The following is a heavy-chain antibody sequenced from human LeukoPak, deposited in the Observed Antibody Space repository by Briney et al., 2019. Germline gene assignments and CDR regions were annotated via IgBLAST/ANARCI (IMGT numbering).Heavy chain of an antibody. V-gene: IGHV4-59*08. D-gene: IGHD3-10*01. CDR2: IHYTWST. J-gene: IGHJ4*02. CDR1: GVSIFTYY. CDR3: ATGRSIRYFDY. Sequence: SETLSLTCSVSGVSIFTYYWNWIRQPPGKGLEWIGYIHYTWSTSYNPSLKSRATISVDTSKSQFSLTLTSATAADTAVYYCATGRSIRYFDYWGQGTLLTVSS.